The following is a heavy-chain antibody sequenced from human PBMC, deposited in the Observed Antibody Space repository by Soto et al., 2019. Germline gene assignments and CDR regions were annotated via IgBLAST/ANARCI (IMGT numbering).Heavy chain of an antibody. Sequence: EMQLVESGGGLVQPGGSLRLSCAASGFTFGSDWMSWVRQAPGKGLEWVATIKQDGSEKYYVDSVRGRFTVSRDNAKNSLYLQMNSLRAEDTAVYYCARGDYFDRRFDYWGQGTLVTVSS. J-gene: IGHJ4*02. V-gene: IGHV3-7*03. D-gene: IGHD3-9*01. CDR2: IKQDGSEK. CDR3: ARGDYFDRRFDY. CDR1: GFTFGSDW.